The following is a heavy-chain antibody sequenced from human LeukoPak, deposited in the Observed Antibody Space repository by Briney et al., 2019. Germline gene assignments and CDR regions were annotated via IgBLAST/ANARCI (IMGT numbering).Heavy chain of an antibody. CDR1: GFTASSNY. Sequence: PGGSLRLSCAASGFTASSNYMSWVRQAPGKGLEWVSVIYSGGSTYYADSVKGRFTISRDNSKNTLYLQMNSLRAEDTAVYYCARGGRYFDWLLSGSGWFDPWGQGTLVTVSS. CDR2: IYSGGST. D-gene: IGHD3-9*01. J-gene: IGHJ5*02. CDR3: ARGGRYFDWLLSGSGWFDP. V-gene: IGHV3-53*01.